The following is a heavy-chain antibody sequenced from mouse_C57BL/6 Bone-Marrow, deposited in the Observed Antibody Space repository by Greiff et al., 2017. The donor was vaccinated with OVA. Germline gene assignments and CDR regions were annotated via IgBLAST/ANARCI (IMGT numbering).Heavy chain of an antibody. J-gene: IGHJ3*01. V-gene: IGHV1-85*01. CDR3: ARRDYYGSSYLAWFAY. D-gene: IGHD1-1*01. CDR1: GYTFTSYD. Sequence: VKLLESGPELVKPGASVKLSCKASGYTFTSYDINWVKQRPGQGLEWIGWIYPRDGSTKYNEKFKGKATLTVDTSSSTAYMELHSLTSEDSAVYFCARRDYYGSSYLAWFAYWGQGTLVTVSA. CDR2: IYPRDGST.